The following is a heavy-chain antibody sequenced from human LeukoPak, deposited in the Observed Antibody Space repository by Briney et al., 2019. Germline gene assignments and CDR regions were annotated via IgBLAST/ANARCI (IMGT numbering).Heavy chain of an antibody. Sequence: SETLSLTCAVSGGSISSSNWWSWVRQPPGKGLEWIGENHHSGSTNYNPSLKSRVTISVDKSKNQFSLRLSSVTAADTAVYYCASSRGVLLWFGELLKGDHWFDPWGQGTLVTVSS. CDR1: GGSISSSNW. CDR3: ASSRGVLLWFGELLKGDHWFDP. CDR2: NHHSGST. V-gene: IGHV4-4*02. J-gene: IGHJ5*02. D-gene: IGHD3-10*01.